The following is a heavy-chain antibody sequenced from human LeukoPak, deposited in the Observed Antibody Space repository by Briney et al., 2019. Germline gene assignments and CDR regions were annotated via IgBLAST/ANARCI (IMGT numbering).Heavy chain of an antibody. Sequence: PGGSLRLSCAASGFTFSSYDMHWVRQATGKGLEWVSAIGTAGDTYYPGSVKGRFTISRENAKNSLYLQMNSLRAGDTAVYYCARGGYDYSNHDAFDIWGQGTMVTVSS. CDR3: ARGGYDYSNHDAFDI. CDR1: GFTFSSYD. D-gene: IGHD4-11*01. CDR2: IGTAGDT. V-gene: IGHV3-13*01. J-gene: IGHJ3*02.